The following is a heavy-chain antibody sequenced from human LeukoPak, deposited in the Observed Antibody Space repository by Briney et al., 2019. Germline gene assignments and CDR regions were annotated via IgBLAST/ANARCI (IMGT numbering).Heavy chain of an antibody. CDR2: MNPNSGNT. V-gene: IGHV1-8*01. Sequence: GASVKVPCKASGYTFTSYDINWVRQATGQGLEWMGWMNPNSGNTGYAQKFQGRVTMTRNTSISTAYMELSSLRSEDTAVYYCARASTRIQLWSPYYGMDVWGQGTTVTVSS. J-gene: IGHJ6*02. CDR1: GYTFTSYD. CDR3: ARASTRIQLWSPYYGMDV. D-gene: IGHD5-18*01.